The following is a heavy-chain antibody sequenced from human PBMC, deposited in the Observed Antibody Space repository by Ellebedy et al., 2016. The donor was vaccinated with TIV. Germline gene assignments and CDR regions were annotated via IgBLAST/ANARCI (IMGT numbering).Heavy chain of an antibody. CDR3: ARRLYGDFANWFDP. CDR2: IYWGDRK. D-gene: IGHD4-17*01. CDR1: GFSLATSGVG. J-gene: IGHJ5*02. V-gene: IGHV2-5*02. Sequence: SGPTLVKPTQTLTLTCTFSGFSLATSGVGVGWIRQPPGKALEWLALIYWGDRKYCRPSLKSRLTIAKDTSKNQVVLTMTNMDPVDTATYYCARRLYGDFANWFDPWGQGTLVTVSS.